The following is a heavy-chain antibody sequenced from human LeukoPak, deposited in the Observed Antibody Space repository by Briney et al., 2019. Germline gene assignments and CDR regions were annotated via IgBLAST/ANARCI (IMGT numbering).Heavy chain of an antibody. Sequence: PGGFLRLSCAASGFTFSSYSMNWVRQAPGKGLEWVSATSSSSGYIFYADSVKGRFTISRDNAKNSLFLQMNSLRAEDTAVYYCARDEDRSSDWYFNYWGQGALVTVSS. J-gene: IGHJ4*02. CDR1: GFTFSSYS. D-gene: IGHD6-19*01. CDR3: ARDEDRSSDWYFNY. CDR2: TSSSSGYI. V-gene: IGHV3-21*01.